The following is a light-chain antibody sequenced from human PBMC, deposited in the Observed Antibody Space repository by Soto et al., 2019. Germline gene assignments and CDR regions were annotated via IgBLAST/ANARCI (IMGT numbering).Light chain of an antibody. J-gene: IGLJ1*01. V-gene: IGLV2-14*01. Sequence: QSVLTQPASMSGSPGQSLTISCTGTISDIGGYNFVSWYQQHPGKAPKLMIYEVSNRPSGVSDCFSGSKSGNTACLTVYGRLTEDEADYYCSSYRSRSTLVFGTGTKLTVL. CDR1: ISDIGGYNF. CDR2: EVS. CDR3: SSYRSRSTLV.